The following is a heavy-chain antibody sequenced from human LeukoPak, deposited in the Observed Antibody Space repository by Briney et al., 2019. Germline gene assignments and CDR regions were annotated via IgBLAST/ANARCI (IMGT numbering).Heavy chain of an antibody. Sequence: GGSLRLSCAASGFTFSSYAMHWVRQAPGKGLEWVAVISYDGSNKYYADSVEGRFTISRDNSKNTLYLQMNSLRAEDTAVYYCARDRGRYYYGSGSYSGPDYWGQGTLVTVSS. J-gene: IGHJ4*02. V-gene: IGHV3-30*04. CDR1: GFTFSSYA. CDR2: ISYDGSNK. D-gene: IGHD3-10*01. CDR3: ARDRGRYYYGSGSYSGPDY.